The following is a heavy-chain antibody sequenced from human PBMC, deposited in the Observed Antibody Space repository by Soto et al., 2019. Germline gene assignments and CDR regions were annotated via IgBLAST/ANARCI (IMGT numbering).Heavy chain of an antibody. CDR2: IYYSGNT. D-gene: IGHD5-18*01. Sequence: PSETLSLTCTVSGGSISSSSYYWGWIRQPPGKGLEWIGSIYYSGNTYYNPSLKSRVTISVDTAKNQFSLKLSSVTAADTAVYFCARAPGGVTYLKVWGQGTLVTVSS. V-gene: IGHV4-39*01. CDR3: ARAPGGVTYLKV. CDR1: GGSISSSSYY. J-gene: IGHJ4*02.